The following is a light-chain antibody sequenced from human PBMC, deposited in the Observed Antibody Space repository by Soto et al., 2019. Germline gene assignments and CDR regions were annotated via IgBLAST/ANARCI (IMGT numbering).Light chain of an antibody. J-gene: IGLJ1*01. V-gene: IGLV2-8*01. CDR2: EVT. Sequence: QSVLTQPPSASGSPGQSVAISCTGTSSDVGGYNFVSWYQQHPGKAPKLMICEVTKRPSGVPDRFSGSKSGNTASLTVSGLQAEDEADYYCSSYSGTNNYVLGNGTKVTVL. CDR3: SSYSGTNNYV. CDR1: SSDVGGYNF.